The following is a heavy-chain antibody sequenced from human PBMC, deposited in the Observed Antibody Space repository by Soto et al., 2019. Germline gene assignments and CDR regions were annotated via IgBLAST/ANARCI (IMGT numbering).Heavy chain of an antibody. Sequence: QITLKESGPTLVKPTQTLTLTCAFSGFSLSTSGVGVGWIRQPPGKALEWLALIYWDDDERYSPSLKSRLTIXKXXSKNQVVLTMTNMDPVDTATYYCAKRPSSGYVFDYWGQGTLVTVSS. CDR1: GFSLSTSGVG. D-gene: IGHD3-22*01. CDR3: AKRPSSGYVFDY. CDR2: IYWDDDE. J-gene: IGHJ4*02. V-gene: IGHV2-5*02.